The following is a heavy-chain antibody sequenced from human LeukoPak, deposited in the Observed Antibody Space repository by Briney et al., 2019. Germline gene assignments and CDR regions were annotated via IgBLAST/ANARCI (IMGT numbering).Heavy chain of an antibody. J-gene: IGHJ4*02. CDR1: GFTFSSYG. Sequence: GGSLRLSCAASGFTFSSYGMHWVRQAPGKGLEWVAVISYDGSNKYYADSVKGRFTISRDNSKNTLYLQMNSLRAEDTAVYYCAKASGSGYLFDYWGQGTLVTVSS. CDR3: AKASGSGYLFDY. V-gene: IGHV3-30*18. D-gene: IGHD3-22*01. CDR2: ISYDGSNK.